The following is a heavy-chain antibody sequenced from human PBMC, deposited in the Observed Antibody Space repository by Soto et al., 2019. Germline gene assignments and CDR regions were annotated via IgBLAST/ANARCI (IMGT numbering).Heavy chain of an antibody. D-gene: IGHD6-13*01. CDR2: ISYDGSNK. CDR1: GFTFSSYA. Sequence: PGGSLRLSCAASGFTFSSYAMHWVRQAPGKGLEWVAVISYDGSNKYYADSVKGRFTISRDNSKNTLYLQMNSLRAEDTAVYYCARGRSSSWYDAFDIWGQGTMVTV. V-gene: IGHV3-30-3*01. J-gene: IGHJ3*02. CDR3: ARGRSSSWYDAFDI.